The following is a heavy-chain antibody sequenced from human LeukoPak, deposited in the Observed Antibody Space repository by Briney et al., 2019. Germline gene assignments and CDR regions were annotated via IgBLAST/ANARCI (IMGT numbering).Heavy chain of an antibody. CDR2: IYTSGST. CDR1: GGSISSYY. D-gene: IGHD6-19*01. J-gene: IGHJ5*02. Sequence: PSETLSLTCTVSGGSISSYYWSWIRQPAGKGLEWIGRIYTSGSTNYNPSLKSRVTMSVDTSKNQFSLKLSSVTAADTAVYYCARESSSGWARGWFDPWGQGTLVTVSS. V-gene: IGHV4-4*07. CDR3: ARESSSGWARGWFDP.